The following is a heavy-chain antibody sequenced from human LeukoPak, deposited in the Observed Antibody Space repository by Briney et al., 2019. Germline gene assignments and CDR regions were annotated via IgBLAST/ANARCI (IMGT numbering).Heavy chain of an antibody. CDR3: AIGSGSYQGGWFDP. CDR1: GSTFSNYA. D-gene: IGHD1-26*01. Sequence: GASVKVSCKASGSTFSNYAINWVRQAPGQGLEWMGGIAPLFGTTNYAQRFQGRVTITTDESTSSAYMDLSSLTSHDTAVYYCAIGSGSYQGGWFDPWGQGTLVTVSS. J-gene: IGHJ5*02. V-gene: IGHV1-69*05. CDR2: IAPLFGTT.